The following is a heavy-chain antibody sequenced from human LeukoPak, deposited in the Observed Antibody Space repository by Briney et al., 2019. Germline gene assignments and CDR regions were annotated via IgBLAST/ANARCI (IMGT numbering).Heavy chain of an antibody. CDR2: ISSSSSTI. CDR1: GFTFSSYS. J-gene: IGHJ4*02. CDR3: ATVHMATILY. V-gene: IGHV3-48*04. Sequence: PGGSLRLSCAASGFTFSSYSMNWVRQAPGKGLEWVSYISSSSSTIYYADSVKGRFTISRDNAKNSLWLQMNSLRAEDTAVYYCATVHMATILYWGQGTLVTVSS. D-gene: IGHD5-24*01.